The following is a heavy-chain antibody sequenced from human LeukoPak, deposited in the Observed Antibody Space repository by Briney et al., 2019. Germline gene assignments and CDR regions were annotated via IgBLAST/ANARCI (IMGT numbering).Heavy chain of an antibody. CDR3: ARGVVRCGCACYPGWFHP. D-gene: IGHD3-3*01. J-gene: IGHJ5*02. Sequence: ASVPETCKRSGYTFLCYLWNAGRQAPGQGLEWMGIINPIGDSTSYAQKFQGRVTMTRETYTCTVYMELSNLRSEDTALYDCARGVVRCGCACYPGWFHPWGGSTVVRVSS. V-gene: IGHV1-46*01. CDR1: GYTFLCYL. CDR2: INPIGDST.